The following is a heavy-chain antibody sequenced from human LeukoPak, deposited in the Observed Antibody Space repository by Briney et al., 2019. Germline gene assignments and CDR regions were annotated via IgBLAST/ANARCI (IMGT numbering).Heavy chain of an antibody. J-gene: IGHJ6*03. CDR3: ARRADIVVVPAAMSMDV. V-gene: IGHV3-66*02. CDR2: IYSGGST. D-gene: IGHD2-2*01. Sequence: GSLRLSCAASGFTVSSNYMSWVRQAPGKGLEWVSVIYSGGSTYYADSVKGRFTISRDNSKNTLYLQMNGLRAEDTAMYYCARRADIVVVPAAMSMDVWGKGSTITVSS. CDR1: GFTVSSNY.